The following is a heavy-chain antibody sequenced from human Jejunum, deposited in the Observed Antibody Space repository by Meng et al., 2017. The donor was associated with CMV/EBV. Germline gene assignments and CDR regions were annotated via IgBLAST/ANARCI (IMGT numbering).Heavy chain of an antibody. CDR1: GDSISTSIW. Sequence: LTCAVSGDSISTSIWWSWVRQPPEKGLEWMGEIHHSGGTHYNPSLKSRVTISLDKSKNQFSLDLNSVTAADTAVYYCAREGVGDSLLYWGQGTLVTVSS. V-gene: IGHV4-4*02. CDR2: IHHSGGT. J-gene: IGHJ4*02. CDR3: AREGVGDSLLY. D-gene: IGHD4-17*01.